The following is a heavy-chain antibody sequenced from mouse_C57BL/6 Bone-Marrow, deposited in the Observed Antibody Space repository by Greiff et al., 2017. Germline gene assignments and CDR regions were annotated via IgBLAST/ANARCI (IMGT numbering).Heavy chain of an antibody. CDR2: IYPRSGNT. Sequence: VQLQESGAELARPGASVQLSCKASGYTFTSYGISWVKQRTGQGLEWIGEIYPRSGNTYYNEKFKGKATLTADKSSSTAYMERRSLTSEDSAVYFCARGVWRFAYWGQGTLVTVSA. CDR1: GYTFTSYG. V-gene: IGHV1-81*01. CDR3: ARGVWRFAY. J-gene: IGHJ3*01.